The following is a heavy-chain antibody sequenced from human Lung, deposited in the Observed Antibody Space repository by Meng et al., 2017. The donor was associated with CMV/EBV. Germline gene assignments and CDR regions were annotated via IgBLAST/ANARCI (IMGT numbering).Heavy chain of an antibody. Sequence: GGSLRLSCAVPGLSVMTNYMSWVRQAPGKGLEWVSVIYSGGTTIYADSVKGRFTFSRDSSKNTLYLQMNHLRPEDTAVYYCLGGHVAAAVPFDYWGQGTLVTVSS. CDR2: IYSGGTT. CDR3: LGGHVAAAVPFDY. V-gene: IGHV3-66*02. CDR1: GLSVMTNY. J-gene: IGHJ4*02. D-gene: IGHD6-19*01.